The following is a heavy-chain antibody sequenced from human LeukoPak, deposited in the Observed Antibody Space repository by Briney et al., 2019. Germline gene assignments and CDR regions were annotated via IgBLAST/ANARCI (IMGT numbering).Heavy chain of an antibody. D-gene: IGHD3-9*01. CDR2: INPNSGGT. CDR3: ARVNDILTGYYNGYFNY. V-gene: IGHV1-2*02. J-gene: IGHJ4*02. Sequence: GASVKVSCKASGYTFTGYYMHWVRQAPGQGLEWMGWINPNSGGTNYAQKFQGRVTMTRDTSISTAYMELSRLRSEDTAVYYCARVNDILTGYYNGYFNYWGQGTLVTVSS. CDR1: GYTFTGYY.